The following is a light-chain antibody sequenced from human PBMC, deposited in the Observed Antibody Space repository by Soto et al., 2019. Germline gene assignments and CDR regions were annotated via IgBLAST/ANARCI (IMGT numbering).Light chain of an antibody. CDR3: QQYNAYRYT. CDR2: KAS. J-gene: IGKJ2*01. Sequence: DIPMTQSPSTLSASVGDRVTITCRASQSINSWLAWYQQKPGKAPKLLIYKASSLESGVPSRFSGSGSGTEFTLTISSLQPDDFATYYCQQYNAYRYTFGQGTKLEIK. V-gene: IGKV1-5*03. CDR1: QSINSW.